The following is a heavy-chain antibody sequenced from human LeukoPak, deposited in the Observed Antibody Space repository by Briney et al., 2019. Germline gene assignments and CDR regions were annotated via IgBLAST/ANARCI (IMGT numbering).Heavy chain of an antibody. CDR3: ARGLAAYYFDY. J-gene: IGHJ4*02. CDR2: INHSGST. Sequence: SETLSLTCAVYGGSFSGYYWSWIRQPPGKGLEWIGEINHSGSTNYSPSLKSRVTISVDTSKNQFSLKLSSVTAADTAVYYCARGLAAYYFDYWGQGTLVTVSS. D-gene: IGHD6-13*01. CDR1: GGSFSGYY. V-gene: IGHV4-34*01.